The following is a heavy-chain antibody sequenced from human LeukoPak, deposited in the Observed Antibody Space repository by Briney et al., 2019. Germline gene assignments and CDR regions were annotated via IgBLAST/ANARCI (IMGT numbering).Heavy chain of an antibody. Sequence: GASVTVSCTASGYTFINNDINWVRQAPGQGLEWMGGIIPIFGTANYAQKFQGRVTITADKSTSTAYMELSSLRSEDTGVYYCARDQGYYDILTGYYQRYYFDYWGQGTLVTVSS. J-gene: IGHJ4*02. V-gene: IGHV1-69*06. CDR3: ARDQGYYDILTGYYQRYYFDY. D-gene: IGHD3-9*01. CDR1: GYTFINND. CDR2: IIPIFGTA.